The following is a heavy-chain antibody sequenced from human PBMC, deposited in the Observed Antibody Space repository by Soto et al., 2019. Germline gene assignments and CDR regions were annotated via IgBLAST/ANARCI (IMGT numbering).Heavy chain of an antibody. D-gene: IGHD4-17*01. Sequence: GGSLRLSCAASGFTFSSYWMHWVRQAPGKGLVWVSRINSDGSSTSYADSVKGRFTISRDNAKNTLYLQMNSLRAEDTAVYYCARMTTVTGTVDYWGQGTLVTVSS. CDR2: INSDGSST. CDR3: ARMTTVTGTVDY. CDR1: GFTFSSYW. J-gene: IGHJ4*02. V-gene: IGHV3-74*01.